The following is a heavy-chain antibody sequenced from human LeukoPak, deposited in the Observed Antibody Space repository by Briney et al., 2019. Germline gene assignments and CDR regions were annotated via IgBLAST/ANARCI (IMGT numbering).Heavy chain of an antibody. CDR1: GFTFSSYG. D-gene: IGHD1-26*01. Sequence: GGSLRLSCAASGFTFSSYGMHWVRQAPGKGLEWVAVIWYDGSNKYYADSVKGRFTISRDNSKDTLYLQMNSLRAEDTAVYYCAKDPSGRWSGSYVDYWGQGTLVTVSS. J-gene: IGHJ4*02. CDR3: AKDPSGRWSGSYVDY. CDR2: IWYDGSNK. V-gene: IGHV3-33*06.